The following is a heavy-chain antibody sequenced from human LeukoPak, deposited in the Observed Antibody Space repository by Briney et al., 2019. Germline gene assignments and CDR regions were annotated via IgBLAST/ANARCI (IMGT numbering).Heavy chain of an antibody. CDR3: ASTFGSYYYDSSGYCLDY. D-gene: IGHD3-22*01. CDR1: GFTFSDYY. CDR2: ISSSGSTI. J-gene: IGHJ4*02. Sequence: GGSLRLSCAASGFTFSDYYMSWIRQAPGKGLEGVSYISSSGSTIYYADSVKGRYTISRDNAKNSLYLQMNSLRAEDTAVYYCASTFGSYYYDSSGYCLDYWGQGTLVTVSS. V-gene: IGHV3-11*01.